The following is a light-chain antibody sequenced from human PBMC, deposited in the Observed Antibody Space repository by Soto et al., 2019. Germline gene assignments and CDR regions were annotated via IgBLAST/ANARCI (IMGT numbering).Light chain of an antibody. CDR3: QQSYSHLFT. J-gene: IGKJ3*01. Sequence: DIQMTQSPSSLSASVGDRVTITCRASQSITSITSFLNWYQQKPGKAPKLLIYAASTLHSGVPSRFSGSGSGTDFTLTISNLQPEDFATYYCQQSYSHLFTFGPGTTVDIK. CDR2: AAS. V-gene: IGKV1-39*01. CDR1: QSITSITSF.